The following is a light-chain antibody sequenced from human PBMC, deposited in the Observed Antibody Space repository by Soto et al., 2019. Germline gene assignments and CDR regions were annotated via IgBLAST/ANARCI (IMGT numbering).Light chain of an antibody. J-gene: IGLJ1*01. CDR3: GSYAGPYSYV. CDR2: DVG. CDR1: RSDIGIYDY. Sequence: QSALTQPRSVSGSPGQSVTISCTGTRSDIGIYDYVSWYQHHPNTAPKLIIYDVGERPSGVPDRFSGSKSGNTASLLISGLEGEYEGFYFCGSYAGPYSYVFGSGTKLTVL. V-gene: IGLV2-11*01.